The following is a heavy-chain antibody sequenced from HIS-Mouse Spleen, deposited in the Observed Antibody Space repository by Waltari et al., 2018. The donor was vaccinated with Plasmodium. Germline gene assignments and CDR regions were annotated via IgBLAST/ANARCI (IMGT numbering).Heavy chain of an antibody. D-gene: IGHD1-26*01. CDR1: GFTFSSYA. V-gene: IGHV3-64*01. Sequence: EVQLVESGGGLVQPGGSLRLSCAASGFTFSSYAMPWVRQAPGKGLEYVSAISSNGGSTYYANSVKGRFTISRDNSKNTLYLQMGSLRAEDMAVYYCARALDDYSGSYYFDYWGQGTLVTVSS. CDR2: ISSNGGST. J-gene: IGHJ4*02. CDR3: ARALDDYSGSYYFDY.